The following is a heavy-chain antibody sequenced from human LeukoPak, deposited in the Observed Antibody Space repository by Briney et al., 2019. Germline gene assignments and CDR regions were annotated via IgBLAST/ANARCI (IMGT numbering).Heavy chain of an antibody. D-gene: IGHD5-18*01. CDR3: AKCGYSYGNDAFDI. V-gene: IGHV3-23*01. CDR1: GFTVSSNY. Sequence: GGSLRLSCAASGFTVSSNYMSWVRQAPGKGLEWVSYIRGGGGMTHYADFVKGRFTTSRDNSKNTLYLQMNNVRAEDTAVYYCAKCGYSYGNDAFDIWGQGTLVTVSS. CDR2: IRGGGGMT. J-gene: IGHJ3*02.